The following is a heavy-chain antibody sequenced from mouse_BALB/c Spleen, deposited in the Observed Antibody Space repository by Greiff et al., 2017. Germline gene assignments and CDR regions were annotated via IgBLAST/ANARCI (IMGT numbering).Heavy chain of an antibody. J-gene: IGHJ3*01. CDR3: ASAYGNYRTWFAY. CDR1: GYTFTEYT. CDR2: INPNNGGT. V-gene: IGHV1-18*01. Sequence: EVKVVESGPELVKPGASVKISCKTSGYTFTEYTMHWVKQSHGKSLEWIGGINPNNGGTSYNQQFKGKATLTVDKSSSTAYMELRSLTSEDSAVYYCASAYGNYRTWFAYWGQGTLVTVSA. D-gene: IGHD2-1*01.